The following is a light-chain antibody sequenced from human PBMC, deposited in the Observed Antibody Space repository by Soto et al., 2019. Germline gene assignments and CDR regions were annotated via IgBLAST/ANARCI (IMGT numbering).Light chain of an antibody. CDR3: QQYNSWPLT. CDR1: QRVSIY. CDR2: NAS. J-gene: IGKJ4*01. V-gene: IGKV3-11*01. Sequence: EIVLTQSPATLSLSPGDRATLSCRASQRVSIYLAWYQQKPGQSPRLLIYNASNRATGIPARFSASGSGTDFTLTISSLQSEDFAVYYCQQYNSWPLTFGGGTKVDIK.